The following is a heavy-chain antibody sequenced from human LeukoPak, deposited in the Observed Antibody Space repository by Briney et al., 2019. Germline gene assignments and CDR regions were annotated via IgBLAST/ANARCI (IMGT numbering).Heavy chain of an antibody. D-gene: IGHD3-22*01. CDR2: ISAYNGNT. CDR1: GYTFTSYG. V-gene: IGHV1-18*01. Sequence: GASVKVSCKASGYTFTSYGISWVRQAPGQGLEWMGWISAYNGNTNYAQKLQGRVTMTTDTSTSTAYMELRSLRSDDTAVYYCARMPGYDSSGYYPKAFDIWGQGTMVTVSS. J-gene: IGHJ3*02. CDR3: ARMPGYDSSGYYPKAFDI.